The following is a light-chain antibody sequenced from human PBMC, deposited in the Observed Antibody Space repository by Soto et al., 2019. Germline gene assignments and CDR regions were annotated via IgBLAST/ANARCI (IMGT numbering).Light chain of an antibody. Sequence: ESVFTQSPGTLSLSPGERATLSCRASQSVSNKYLAWYQQKPGQAPRLLIYGASTRANGIPARFSGGGSGTDLTLTISRLEPEDSAVYYCQQYGSSPTWTFGQGTKVDIK. J-gene: IGKJ1*01. CDR3: QQYGSSPTWT. CDR1: QSVSNKY. CDR2: GAS. V-gene: IGKV3-20*01.